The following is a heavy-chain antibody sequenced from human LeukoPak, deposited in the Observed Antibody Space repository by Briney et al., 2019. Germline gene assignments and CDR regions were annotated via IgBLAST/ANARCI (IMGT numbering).Heavy chain of an antibody. Sequence: GGSLRLSCAAYGFTFSSYSMNWVRQAPGKGLEWVSSISSSSSYIYYADSVKGRFTISRDNAKNSLYLQMNSLRAEDTAVYYCARAQLSIVLVPAATGSGYYYGMDVWGKGTTVTVSS. CDR1: GFTFSSYS. CDR2: ISSSSSYI. CDR3: ARAQLSIVLVPAATGSGYYYGMDV. J-gene: IGHJ6*04. V-gene: IGHV3-21*01. D-gene: IGHD2-2*01.